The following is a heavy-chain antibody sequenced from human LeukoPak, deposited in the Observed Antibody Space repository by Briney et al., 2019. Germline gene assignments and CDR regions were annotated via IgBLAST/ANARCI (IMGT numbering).Heavy chain of an antibody. D-gene: IGHD3-16*01. CDR2: INPNSGGT. CDR3: ARDARAGGGNWFDP. CDR1: GYTFSNYY. V-gene: IGHV1-2*02. J-gene: IGHJ5*02. Sequence: ASVKVSCKASGYTFSNYYMHWVRQAPGQGLEWMGWINPNSGGTNYAQKFQGRVTMTRDTSISTAYMELSRLRSDDTAVYYCARDARAGGGNWFDPWGQGTLVTVSS.